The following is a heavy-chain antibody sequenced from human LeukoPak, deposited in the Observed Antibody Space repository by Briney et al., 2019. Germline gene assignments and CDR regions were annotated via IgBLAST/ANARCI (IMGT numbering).Heavy chain of an antibody. CDR2: ILANGKT. V-gene: IGHV4-59*11. CDR3: ARGHGWYDP. J-gene: IGHJ5*02. CDR1: GGSISGRS. Sequence: PSETLSLTCTVSGGSISGRSWSWIRQPPGKGLEWIGYILANGKTNYNPSLQSRITISVDTSKNQFPLRLSSVTAADTAVYFCARGHGWYDPWGQGTLVTVSS.